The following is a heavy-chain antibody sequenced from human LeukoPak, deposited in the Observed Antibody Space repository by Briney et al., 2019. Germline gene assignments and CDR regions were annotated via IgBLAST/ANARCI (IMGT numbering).Heavy chain of an antibody. D-gene: IGHD3-3*01. Sequence: ASVKLSCKASGYTFTSYGISWVRQAPGQGLEWMGWISAYNGNTNYAQKIQGRFTMTTDTSTSTAYMELRSLRSDDTAVYYCARDLALHYDFWSGYSRSVQGICGEYWGQGTLVTVSS. CDR2: ISAYNGNT. V-gene: IGHV1-18*01. CDR3: ARDLALHYDFWSGYSRSVQGICGEY. CDR1: GYTFTSYG. J-gene: IGHJ4*02.